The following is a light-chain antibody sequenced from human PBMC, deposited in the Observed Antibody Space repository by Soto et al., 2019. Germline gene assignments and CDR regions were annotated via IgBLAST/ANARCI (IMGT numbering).Light chain of an antibody. Sequence: QPVLTQPRSVSGSARQSVTISCTGTSSEVGGYNYVSWYQQHPGKAPKLMIYDVSKRPSGVPDRFSGSKSGNTASLTISGLQAEDEADYYCCSYAGSYTWVFGGGTKLTVL. CDR1: SSEVGGYNY. J-gene: IGLJ3*02. CDR3: CSYAGSYTWV. CDR2: DVS. V-gene: IGLV2-11*01.